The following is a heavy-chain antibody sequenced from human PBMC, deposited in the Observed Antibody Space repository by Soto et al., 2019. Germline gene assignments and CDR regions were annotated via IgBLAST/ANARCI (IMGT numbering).Heavy chain of an antibody. J-gene: IGHJ4*02. V-gene: IGHV3-23*01. CDR2: ISNSDDVG. D-gene: IGHD1-26*01. CDR1: GFNFTNQV. Sequence: VQVLESGGALVQPTGSLRLSCSASGFNFTNQVINWVRQAPGKGLEWVSSISNSDDVGFYADSVRGRFIVSRDISTNSVFLQMNFLRVEDTAIYYCAKTVGATKLEDYWGQGTLVTVSS. CDR3: AKTVGATKLEDY.